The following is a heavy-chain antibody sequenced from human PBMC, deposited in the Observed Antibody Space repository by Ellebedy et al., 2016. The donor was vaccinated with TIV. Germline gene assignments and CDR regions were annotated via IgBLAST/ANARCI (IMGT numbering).Heavy chain of an antibody. CDR1: GYTFAGYY. CDR3: ARDTRIAGGYDMRYDY. J-gene: IGHJ4*02. Sequence: ASVKVSCKASGYTFAGYYMHWVRQAPGQGLEWMGWINPNSGGTNYAQKFQGRVTMTRDTSISTAYMELSSLRSEDTAVYYCARDTRIAGGYDMRYDYWGQGTLVTVSS. CDR2: INPNSGGT. D-gene: IGHD5-12*01. V-gene: IGHV1-2*02.